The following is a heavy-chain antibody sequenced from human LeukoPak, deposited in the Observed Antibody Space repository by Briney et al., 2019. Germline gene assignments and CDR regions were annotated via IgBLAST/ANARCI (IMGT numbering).Heavy chain of an antibody. CDR3: AKASNPYYDFWSGNYYFDY. CDR1: RLTFSSYA. D-gene: IGHD3-3*01. J-gene: IGHJ4*02. CDR2: ISGSGGST. Sequence: GGSLRLSCAASRLTFSSYAMSWVRQAPGKGLEWVSAISGSGGSTYYADSVKGRFTISRDNSKNTLYLQMNSLRAEDTAVYYCAKASNPYYDFWSGNYYFDYWGQGTLVTVSS. V-gene: IGHV3-23*01.